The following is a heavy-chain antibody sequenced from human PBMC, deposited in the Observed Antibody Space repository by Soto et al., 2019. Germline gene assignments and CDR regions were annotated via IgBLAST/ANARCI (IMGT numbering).Heavy chain of an antibody. CDR3: AKDSYFDWLTDAFDI. V-gene: IGHV3-30*18. J-gene: IGHJ3*02. CDR2: ISYDGSNK. CDR1: GFTFSSYG. Sequence: QVQLVESGVGVVQPGRSLRLSCAASGFTFSSYGMHWVRQAPGKGLEWVAVISYDGSNKYYADSVKGRFTISRDNSKNTLYLQITSLIAEDTAVYYCAKDSYFDWLTDAFDIWGQGTMVTVSS. D-gene: IGHD3-9*01.